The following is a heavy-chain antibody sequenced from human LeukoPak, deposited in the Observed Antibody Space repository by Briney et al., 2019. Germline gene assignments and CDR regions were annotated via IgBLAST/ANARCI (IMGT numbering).Heavy chain of an antibody. CDR3: ARTLGYCSSTSCYLSP. V-gene: IGHV4-39*07. Sequence: SETLSLTCTVSGGSISSSNYYWGWIRQPPGKWLEWIGSIYYSGRTYYSPPLKSRVTISVDRSKNQFSLKLSSVTAADTAVYYCARTLGYCSSTSCYLSPWGQGTLVTVSS. CDR1: GGSISSSNYY. D-gene: IGHD2-2*01. J-gene: IGHJ5*02. CDR2: IYYSGRT.